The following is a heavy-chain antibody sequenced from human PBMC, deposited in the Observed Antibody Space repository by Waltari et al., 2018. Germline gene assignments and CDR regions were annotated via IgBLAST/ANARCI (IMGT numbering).Heavy chain of an antibody. D-gene: IGHD1-7*01. CDR2: IYYSGST. V-gene: IGHV4-39*07. J-gene: IGHJ4*02. CDR3: ARVNWNYGVDY. Sequence: QLQLQESGPGLVKPSETLSLPCTVSGGSISSSSYYWGWIRQPPGKGLEWIGSIYYSGSTYYNPSLKSRVTISVDTSKNQFSLKLSSVTAADTAVYYCARVNWNYGVDYWGQGTLVTVSS. CDR1: GGSISSSSYY.